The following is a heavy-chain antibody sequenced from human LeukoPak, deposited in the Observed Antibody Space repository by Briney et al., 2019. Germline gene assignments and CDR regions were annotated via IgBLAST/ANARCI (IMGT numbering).Heavy chain of an antibody. CDR2: ISSTYI. V-gene: IGHV3-21*06. Sequence: GGSLRLSCAASGFTFSSYSLNWVRQAPGKGLEWVSSISSTYIYYADSVEGRFTISRENGKNSLYLQMNSLRAEDTALYYCARGQSSSGSDAFDICGQGTMVTVYS. D-gene: IGHD3-22*01. CDR1: GFTFSSYS. CDR3: ARGQSSSGSDAFDI. J-gene: IGHJ3*02.